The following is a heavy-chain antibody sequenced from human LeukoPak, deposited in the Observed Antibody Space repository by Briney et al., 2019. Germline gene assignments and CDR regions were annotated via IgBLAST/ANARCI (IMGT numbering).Heavy chain of an antibody. D-gene: IGHD7-27*01. V-gene: IGHV3-33*01. CDR1: GFTFSDYG. CDR3: TRDRGSSTLGDY. J-gene: IGHJ4*02. CDR2: IWYDGSNK. Sequence: GGSLRLSCTASGFTFSDYGMHWVRQPPGKGLKWVAIIWYDGSNKKYEDSVKGRFTISRDNSKNTLYLQMNSLKTEDTAVYYCTRDRGSSTLGDYWGQGTLVTVSS.